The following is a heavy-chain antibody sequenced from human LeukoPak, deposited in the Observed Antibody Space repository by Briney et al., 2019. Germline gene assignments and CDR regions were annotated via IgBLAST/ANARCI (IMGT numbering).Heavy chain of an antibody. J-gene: IGHJ4*02. CDR1: GGSISSYY. Sequence: SETLSLTCTVSGGSISSYYWSWIRQPPGKGLEWIGYIYYSGSTNYNPSLKSRVTISVDTSKNQFSLKLSSVTAADTAVYYCARGLGFPKHYFDYWGQGTLVTVSS. CDR2: IYYSGST. D-gene: IGHD2-2*03. V-gene: IGHV4-59*12. CDR3: ARGLGFPKHYFDY.